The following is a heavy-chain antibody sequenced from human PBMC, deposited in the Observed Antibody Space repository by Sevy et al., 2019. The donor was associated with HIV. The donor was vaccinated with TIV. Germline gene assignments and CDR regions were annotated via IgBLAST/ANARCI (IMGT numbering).Heavy chain of an antibody. CDR2: IAYDGSNK. D-gene: IGHD3-3*01. CDR3: ARPRFLVWFSSAAFDI. J-gene: IGHJ3*02. V-gene: IGHV3-30*04. Sequence: GGSLRLSCTASGFVFSSYAMHWVRQAPGKGLEWVAFIAYDGSNKNYADSVKGRFTLSRDISKNTLYLQMNSLGAEDTAVYYCARPRFLVWFSSAAFDIWGQVTMVTVSS. CDR1: GFVFSSYA.